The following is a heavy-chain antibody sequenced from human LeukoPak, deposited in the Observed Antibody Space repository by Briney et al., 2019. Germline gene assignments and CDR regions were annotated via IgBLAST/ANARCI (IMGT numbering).Heavy chain of an antibody. D-gene: IGHD5-12*01. J-gene: IGHJ4*02. CDR1: GGTFSSYA. CDR2: IIPILGIA. Sequence: SVKVSCKASGGTFSSYAISWVRQAPGQGLEWMGRIIPILGIANYAQKLQGRVTMTTDTSTSTAYMELRSLRSDDTAVYYCARGFRREVATYWGQGTLVTVSS. V-gene: IGHV1-69*04. CDR3: ARGFRREVATY.